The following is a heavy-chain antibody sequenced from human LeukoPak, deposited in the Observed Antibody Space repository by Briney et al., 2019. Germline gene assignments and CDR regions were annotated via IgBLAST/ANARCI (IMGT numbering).Heavy chain of an antibody. CDR1: GFTFDTYA. D-gene: IGHD2-8*02. J-gene: IGHJ6*02. V-gene: IGHV3-33*01. CDR2: IWYDGSRK. Sequence: PGGSLRLSCAASGFTFDTYAMHWVRQAPGEGLEWMAVIWYDGSRKEYADSVKGRFTVSRDNSKNTLDMQMNSLRAEDTAVYYCARGYCTGANCRPYYSYGMDVWGQGTTVTVSS. CDR3: ARGYCTGANCRPYYSYGMDV.